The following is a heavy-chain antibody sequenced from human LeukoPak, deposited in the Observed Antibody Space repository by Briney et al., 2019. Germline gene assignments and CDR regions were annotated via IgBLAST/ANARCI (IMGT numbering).Heavy chain of an antibody. CDR2: IKSKTDGGTT. CDR1: GFTFSNAW. J-gene: IGHJ5*02. CDR3: ARKQSGVSFDP. D-gene: IGHD1/OR15-1a*01. V-gene: IGHV3-15*01. Sequence: GGSLRLSCAASGFTFSNAWMSWVRQAPGKGLEWVGRIKSKTDGGTTDYAAPVKGRFTISRDDSKNTLYLQMNSLRAEDTAVYYCARKQSGVSFDPWGQGTLVTVSS.